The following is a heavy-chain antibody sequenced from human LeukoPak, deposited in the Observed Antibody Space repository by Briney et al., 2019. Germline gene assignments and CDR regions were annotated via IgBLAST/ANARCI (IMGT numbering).Heavy chain of an antibody. CDR1: GFTFSSYW. Sequence: GGSLRLSCAASGFTFSSYWMSWVRQAPGKGLEWVANIKQDGSEKYYVDSVKGRFTISRDNAKNSLYLQMNSLRAEDTAVYYCARDPFIAVAGTGPSMGIDYWGQGTLVTVSS. CDR3: ARDPFIAVAGTGPSMGIDY. CDR2: IKQDGSEK. J-gene: IGHJ4*02. D-gene: IGHD6-19*01. V-gene: IGHV3-7*01.